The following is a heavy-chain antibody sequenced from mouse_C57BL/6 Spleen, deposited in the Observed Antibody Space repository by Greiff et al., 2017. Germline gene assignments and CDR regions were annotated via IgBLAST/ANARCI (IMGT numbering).Heavy chain of an antibody. CDR2: IYPSDSET. Sequence: QVQLQQSGAELVRPGSSVKLSCKASGYTFTSYWMDWVKQRPGQGLEWIGNIYPSDSETHYNQKFKDKATLTVDKSSSTAYMQLSSLTSEDSAVYYCARGVGASETDYWGQGTTLTVSS. D-gene: IGHD1-1*01. CDR1: GYTFTSYW. V-gene: IGHV1-61*01. CDR3: ARGVGASETDY. J-gene: IGHJ2*01.